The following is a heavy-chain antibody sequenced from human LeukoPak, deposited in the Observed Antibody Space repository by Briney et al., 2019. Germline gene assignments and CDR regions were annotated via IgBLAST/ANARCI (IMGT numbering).Heavy chain of an antibody. CDR3: AGVVGGSYSMDV. Sequence: PSETLSLTCTVSGGSVSSGSYYWSWIRQPPGKGLEWIGYTYYSGSTKYNPSLKSRVTISIDTSKNQFSLKLSSVTAADTAMYYCAGVVGGSYSMDVWGQGTTVTVSS. V-gene: IGHV4-61*01. CDR1: GGSVSSGSYY. CDR2: TYYSGST. J-gene: IGHJ6*03. D-gene: IGHD1-26*01.